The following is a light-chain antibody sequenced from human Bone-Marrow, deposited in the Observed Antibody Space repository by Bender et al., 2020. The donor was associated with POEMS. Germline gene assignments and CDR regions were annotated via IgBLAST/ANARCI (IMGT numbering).Light chain of an antibody. Sequence: QSALTQPRSVSGSPGQSVTISCTGTSSDVGGYNLVSWYQQHPGKAPKLMIYDVSTRPSGVSNRFSGSKSGNTASLTISGLQAEDEADYYCSSYTSSNTWVFGGGTKLTVL. CDR1: SSDVGGYNL. J-gene: IGLJ3*02. CDR3: SSYTSSNTWV. CDR2: DVS. V-gene: IGLV2-14*02.